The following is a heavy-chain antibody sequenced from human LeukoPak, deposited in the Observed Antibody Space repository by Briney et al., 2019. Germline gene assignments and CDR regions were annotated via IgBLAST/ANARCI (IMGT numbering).Heavy chain of an antibody. D-gene: IGHD6-19*01. CDR2: IYYSGST. CDR3: ARAGYSSGYL. Sequence: SETLSLTCTVSGGSISSYYWSWIRQPPGKGLEWIGYIYYSGSTNYNPSLKSRDTISVDTSKNQFSLKLSSVTAADTAVYYCARAGYSSGYLWGQGTLVTVSS. CDR1: GGSISSYY. J-gene: IGHJ5*02. V-gene: IGHV4-59*01.